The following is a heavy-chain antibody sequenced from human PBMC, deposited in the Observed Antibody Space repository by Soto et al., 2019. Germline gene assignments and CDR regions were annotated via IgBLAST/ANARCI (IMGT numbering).Heavy chain of an antibody. V-gene: IGHV3-23*01. D-gene: IGHD6-13*01. CDR1: GFTFSNYG. CDR2: ISSSATNT. Sequence: EVQLLDSGGGLVQPGGSLRLSCAASGFTFSNYGMSWVRQAPGKGLEWVSSISSSATNTYYADSVKGRFTISRDNSKNTLYLQMNSLRADDTAVYYCAKLLLEAGTDYWGQGTLVTVSS. J-gene: IGHJ4*02. CDR3: AKLLLEAGTDY.